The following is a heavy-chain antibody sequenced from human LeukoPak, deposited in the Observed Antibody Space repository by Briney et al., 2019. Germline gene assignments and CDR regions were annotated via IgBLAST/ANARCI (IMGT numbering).Heavy chain of an antibody. CDR2: ISSTSSYT. V-gene: IGHV3-21*01. CDR3: ARGESSGWYGDFDY. J-gene: IGHJ4*02. Sequence: PGGSLRLSCAASGFTFSSYSMNWVRQAPGKGLEWVSSISSTSSYTFYTDSVKGRFTISRDNAKNSLYLQMNSLRAEDTAVYYCARGESSGWYGDFDYWGQGTLVTVSS. CDR1: GFTFSSYS. D-gene: IGHD6-19*01.